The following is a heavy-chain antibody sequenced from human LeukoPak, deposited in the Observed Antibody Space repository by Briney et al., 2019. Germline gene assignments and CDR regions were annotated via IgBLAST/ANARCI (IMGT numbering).Heavy chain of an antibody. CDR2: IYYSGST. V-gene: IGHV4-39*01. J-gene: IGHJ4*02. D-gene: IGHD1-26*01. CDR1: GGSISSSSYY. Sequence: SETLSLTCTVSGGSISSSSYYWGWILQPPGKGLEWIGSIYYSGSTYYNPSLKSRVTISVYTSKNQFSLNLSSVTAADTAVYYCARHPLSGSYYRSVDYWGQGTLVTVSS. CDR3: ARHPLSGSYYRSVDY.